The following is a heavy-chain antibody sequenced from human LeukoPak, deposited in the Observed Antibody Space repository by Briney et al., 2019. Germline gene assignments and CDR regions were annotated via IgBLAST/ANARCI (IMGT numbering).Heavy chain of an antibody. CDR2: IYSGSST. CDR1: GFTVSSNY. D-gene: IGHD5-12*01. V-gene: IGHV3-53*01. CDR3: ARDRSGYFLPRYYFDY. Sequence: QPGGSLRLSCAASGFTVSSNYMSWVRQAPGKGLEWVSVIYSGSSTYYADSVKGRFTISRDNSKNTLYLQMNSLRAEDTAVYYCARDRSGYFLPRYYFDYWGQGTLVTVSS. J-gene: IGHJ4*02.